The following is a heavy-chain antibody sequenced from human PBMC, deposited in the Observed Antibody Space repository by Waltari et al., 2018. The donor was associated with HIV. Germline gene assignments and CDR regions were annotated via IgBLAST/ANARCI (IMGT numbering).Heavy chain of an antibody. CDR2: NSISSTTI. D-gene: IGHD2-2*01. CDR3: ARDYCSSTSCTVDY. J-gene: IGHJ4*02. V-gene: IGHV3-48*01. Sequence: EVQLVESGGGLVQPGGSLRLSCAASGFIFRTYSMNWVRQAPGKGRGLVSHNSISSTTIYYADSVKGRFTISRDNAKNSLYLQMNSLRAEDTAVYYCARDYCSSTSCTVDYWGQGTLVTVSS. CDR1: GFIFRTYS.